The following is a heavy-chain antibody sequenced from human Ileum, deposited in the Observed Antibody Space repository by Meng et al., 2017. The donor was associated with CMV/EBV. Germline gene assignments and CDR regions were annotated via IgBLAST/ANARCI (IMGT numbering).Heavy chain of an antibody. Sequence: GESLKISCAASGFTFRTYWMSWVRQAPGKGLEWVASIKQDGSEKNYVDSVKGRFTISRDNAKNSLYLQMNSLRVEGTAVYFCARASNYARDYWGQGTLVTVSS. J-gene: IGHJ4*02. V-gene: IGHV3-7*01. CDR3: ARASNYARDY. CDR2: IKQDGSEK. D-gene: IGHD1-26*01. CDR1: GFTFRTYW.